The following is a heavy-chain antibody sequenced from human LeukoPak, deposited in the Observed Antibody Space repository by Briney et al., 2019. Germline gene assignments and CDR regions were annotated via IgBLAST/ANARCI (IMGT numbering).Heavy chain of an antibody. V-gene: IGHV4-61*01. CDR2: IYNSGST. Sequence: SETLSLTCTVSGGSVSDNNFFWNWIRQPPGKGLEWIGYIYNSGSTNYNPALNSRVTISVDTSNNQFSLKLSSVIAADTAVYYCAGLEAHRPLDYWGQGTLVIVSS. J-gene: IGHJ4*02. CDR3: AGLEAHRPLDY. CDR1: GGSVSDNNFF.